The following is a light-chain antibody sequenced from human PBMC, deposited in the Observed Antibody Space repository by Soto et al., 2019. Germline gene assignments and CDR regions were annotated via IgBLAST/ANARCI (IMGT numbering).Light chain of an antibody. CDR2: GAS. J-gene: IGKJ4*01. CDR3: QQYNDWPLT. CDR1: QSVSTN. V-gene: IGKV3-15*01. Sequence: ELVMTQSPATLSVSPGERASLSCRASQSVSTNLAWYQQKPAQAPRLLIYGASTRATGIPGRFSGGGSGTEFTLTISSLQSADFAVYYCQQYNDWPLTFGGGTKVDIK.